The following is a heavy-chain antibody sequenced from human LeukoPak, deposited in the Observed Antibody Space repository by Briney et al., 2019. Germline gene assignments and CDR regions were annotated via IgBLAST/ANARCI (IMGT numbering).Heavy chain of an antibody. CDR3: ARGRMDTAMALLHY. D-gene: IGHD5-18*01. Sequence: PGGSLRLSCAASGFTFSTYTMNWVRQAPGKGLEWVSAISGSGGSTYYADSVKGRFTISRDNSKNTLYLQMNSLRAEDTAVYYCARGRMDTAMALLHYWGQGTLVTVSS. J-gene: IGHJ4*02. CDR1: GFTFSTYT. V-gene: IGHV3-23*01. CDR2: ISGSGGST.